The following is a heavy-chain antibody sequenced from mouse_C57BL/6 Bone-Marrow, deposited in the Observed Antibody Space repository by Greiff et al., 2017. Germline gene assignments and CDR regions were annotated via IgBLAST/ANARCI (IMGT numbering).Heavy chain of an antibody. D-gene: IGHD1-1*01. V-gene: IGHV5-9-1*02. Sequence: EVMLVESGEGLVKPGGSLKLSCAASGFTFSSYAMSWVRQTPEKRLEWVAYISSGGDYIYYADTVKGRFTISRDNARNTLYLQMSSLKSEDTAMYYCTRDTTVVATPYWGQGTTLTVSS. J-gene: IGHJ2*01. CDR2: ISSGGDYI. CDR1: GFTFSSYA. CDR3: TRDTTVVATPY.